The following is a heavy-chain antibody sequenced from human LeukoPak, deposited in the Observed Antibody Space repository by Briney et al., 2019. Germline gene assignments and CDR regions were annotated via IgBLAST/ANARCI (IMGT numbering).Heavy chain of an antibody. CDR1: GYSFTSYW. D-gene: IGHD6-19*01. Sequence: GESLKISCKGSGYSFTSYWIGWVRQMPGKGLEWMGIIYPGDSDTRYSPSFQGQVTISADKSISTAYLQWSSLKASDTAMYYCARRFAVAGTGREFDPWGQGTLVTVSS. CDR3: ARRFAVAGTGREFDP. V-gene: IGHV5-51*01. CDR2: IYPGDSDT. J-gene: IGHJ5*02.